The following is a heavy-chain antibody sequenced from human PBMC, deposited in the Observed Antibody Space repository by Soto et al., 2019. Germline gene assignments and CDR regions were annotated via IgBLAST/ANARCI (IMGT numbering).Heavy chain of an antibody. Sequence: GGSLRLSCAASGFTVSSIYMSWVRQAPGKGLEWVSVIYSGDSTYYADSVKGRFTISRDNSKNTLYLQMNSLRAEDTAVYYCARVIVRTSYYDSSGYYFNYWGQGTLVTVSS. V-gene: IGHV3-66*01. CDR3: ARVIVRTSYYDSSGYYFNY. D-gene: IGHD3-22*01. J-gene: IGHJ4*02. CDR2: IYSGDST. CDR1: GFTVSSIY.